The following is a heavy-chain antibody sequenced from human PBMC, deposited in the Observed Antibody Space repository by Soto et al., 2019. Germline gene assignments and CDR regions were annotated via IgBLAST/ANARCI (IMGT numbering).Heavy chain of an antibody. D-gene: IGHD3-3*01. CDR3: ARDLLHYDFWSGYSAYFYYGMDV. V-gene: IGHV3-48*03. Sequence: GGSLRLSCAASGFTFSSYEMNWVRQAPGQGLEWVSYISDSGGTVYYADSVKGRFTVSRDNAQNSVYLQMNSLRTEDTAVYYCARDLLHYDFWSGYSAYFYYGMDVWGPGTTVTVSS. CDR2: ISDSGGTV. CDR1: GFTFSSYE. J-gene: IGHJ6*02.